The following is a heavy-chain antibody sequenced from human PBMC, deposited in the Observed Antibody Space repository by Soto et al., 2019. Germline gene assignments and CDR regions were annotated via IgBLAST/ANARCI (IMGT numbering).Heavy chain of an antibody. Sequence: QVQLVQSGAEVKKPGSSVKVSCKVSGGIFNNYAIAWVRQAPGQGLEWMGGIIPLFGTAKCAQRFQGRVTISADESPSTAYLELTSLRSEDTAMSYCAKYGFGSVYSRVFDSWGQGALVTVSS. J-gene: IGHJ4*02. V-gene: IGHV1-69*12. CDR1: GGIFNNYA. CDR3: AKYGFGSVYSRVFDS. D-gene: IGHD6-19*01. CDR2: IIPLFGTA.